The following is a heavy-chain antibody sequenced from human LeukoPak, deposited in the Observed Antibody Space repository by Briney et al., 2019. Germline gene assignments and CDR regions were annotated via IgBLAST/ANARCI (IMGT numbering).Heavy chain of an antibody. Sequence: SETLSLTCTVSGGSISSGSYYWSWIRQPAGKGLEWIGRIYTSGSTNYNPSLKSRVTISVDTSKNQFSLKLSSVTAADTAVYYCARDSGLSDYWGQGTLVTVSS. CDR1: GGSISSGSYY. D-gene: IGHD3-22*01. J-gene: IGHJ4*02. CDR2: IYTSGST. V-gene: IGHV4-61*02. CDR3: ARDSGLSDY.